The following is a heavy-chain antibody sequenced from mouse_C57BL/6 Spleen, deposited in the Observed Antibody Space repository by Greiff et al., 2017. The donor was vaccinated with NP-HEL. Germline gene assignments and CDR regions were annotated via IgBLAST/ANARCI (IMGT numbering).Heavy chain of an antibody. J-gene: IGHJ4*01. CDR1: GYAFSSYW. V-gene: IGHV1-80*01. CDR2: IYPGDGDT. CDR3: ARGGRGYAMDY. Sequence: VQLQQSGAELVKPGASVKISCKASGYAFSSYWMNWVKQRPGKGLEWIGEIYPGDGDTNYNGKFKGKATLTADKYSSTAYMQLSSLTSEDSAVYFCARGGRGYAMDYWGQGTSVTVSS.